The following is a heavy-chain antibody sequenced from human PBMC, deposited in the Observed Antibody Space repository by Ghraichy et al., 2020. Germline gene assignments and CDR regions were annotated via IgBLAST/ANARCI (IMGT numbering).Heavy chain of an antibody. J-gene: IGHJ6*02. CDR2: ISAYNGNT. Sequence: ASVKVSCKASGYTFTSYGISWVRQAPGQGLEWMGWISAYNGNTNYAQKLQGRVTMTTDTSTSTAYMELRSQRSDDTAVYYCAREREYRGNYYYGMDVWGQGTTVTVSS. CDR1: GYTFTSYG. D-gene: IGHD6-6*01. V-gene: IGHV1-18*01. CDR3: AREREYRGNYYYGMDV.